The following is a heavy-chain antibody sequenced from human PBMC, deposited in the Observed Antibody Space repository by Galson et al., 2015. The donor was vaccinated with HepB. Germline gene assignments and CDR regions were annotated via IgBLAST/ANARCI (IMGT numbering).Heavy chain of an antibody. CDR2: TYYRSKWYN. V-gene: IGHV6-1*01. CDR3: ARVLYCSGGSCYSTDAFDI. J-gene: IGHJ3*02. D-gene: IGHD2-15*01. Sequence: CAISGDSVSSNSAAWNWIRRSPSRGLEWLGRTYYRSKWYNDYAVSVKSRITINPDTSKNQFSLQLNSVTPEDTAVYYCARVLYCSGGSCYSTDAFDIWGQGTMVTVSS. CDR1: GDSVSSNSAA.